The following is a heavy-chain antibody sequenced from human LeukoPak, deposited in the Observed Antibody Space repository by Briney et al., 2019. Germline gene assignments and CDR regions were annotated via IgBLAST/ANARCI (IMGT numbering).Heavy chain of an antibody. Sequence: PGRSLRLSCAASGFTFSSFVMHWVHQAPGKGLEWVAVISKDGSDKYYVDSVKGRFAISRDNSRNTLYLQMNSLRAEDTAVYFCAKESCTMTNCLGDWGQGTLVTVSS. V-gene: IGHV3-30*18. CDR3: AKESCTMTNCLGD. D-gene: IGHD2-8*01. CDR1: GFTFSSFV. CDR2: ISKDGSDK. J-gene: IGHJ4*02.